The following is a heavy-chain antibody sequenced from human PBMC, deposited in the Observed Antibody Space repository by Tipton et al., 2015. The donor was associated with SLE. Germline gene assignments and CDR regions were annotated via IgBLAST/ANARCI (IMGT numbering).Heavy chain of an antibody. V-gene: IGHV4-59*12. Sequence: TLSLTCTVSGDSISSFHWSWIRQPPGKGLEWLGDVYQSGTTNSNPSLKSRVTISVATSKNQFSLKLNSVTAADTAVYYCAREPIGNSGTYWDYYYLFYMDVWGKGTTVAVSS. CDR3: AREPIGNSGTYWDYYYLFYMDV. J-gene: IGHJ6*03. CDR2: VYQSGTT. CDR1: GDSISSFH. D-gene: IGHD1-26*01.